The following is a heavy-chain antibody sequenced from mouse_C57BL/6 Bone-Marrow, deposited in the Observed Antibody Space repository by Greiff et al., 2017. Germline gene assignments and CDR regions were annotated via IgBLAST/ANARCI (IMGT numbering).Heavy chain of an antibody. CDR2: IDPENGDT. CDR1: GFNIKDDY. D-gene: IGHD2-2*01. CDR3: TTEDYGYSFAY. J-gene: IGHJ3*01. V-gene: IGHV14-4*01. Sequence: VQLQQSGAELVRPGASVKLSCTASGFNIKDDYMHWVKQRPEQGLEWIGWIDPENGDTEYASKFQGKATITADTSSNTAYLQLSSLTSEDTAVYYCTTEDYGYSFAYWGQGTLVTVSA.